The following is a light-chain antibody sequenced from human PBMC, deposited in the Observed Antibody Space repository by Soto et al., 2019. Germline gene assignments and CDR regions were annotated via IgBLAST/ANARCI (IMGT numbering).Light chain of an antibody. CDR1: QSISNY. CDR3: QQSYTTLFT. Sequence: DIQMTQSPSSLSASVGDRVTITCRASQSISNYLNWYQQKPGKAPKLLIYAASSLQSGVPSRFSGSGSGTDFTLTISSLQPEDFATYSCQQSYTTLFTFGPRTNVDI. J-gene: IGKJ3*01. V-gene: IGKV1-39*01. CDR2: AAS.